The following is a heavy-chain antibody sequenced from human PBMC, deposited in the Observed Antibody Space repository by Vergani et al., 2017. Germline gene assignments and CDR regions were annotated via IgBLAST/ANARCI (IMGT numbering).Heavy chain of an antibody. J-gene: IGHJ6*03. V-gene: IGHV3-74*01. CDR1: GFTFSNYW. CDR3: ARDGWELLDYFYYMDV. CDR2: INSDGDST. Sequence: EVQLLQSGGGVIQPGGSVRLSCTASGFTFSNYWMQWVRQAPGKGLMWVSRINSDGDSTSYADSVKGRFTISRDNAKNTLYLQMDSLRAEDTAVYYCARDGWELLDYFYYMDVWGKGTTVTV. D-gene: IGHD1-26*01.